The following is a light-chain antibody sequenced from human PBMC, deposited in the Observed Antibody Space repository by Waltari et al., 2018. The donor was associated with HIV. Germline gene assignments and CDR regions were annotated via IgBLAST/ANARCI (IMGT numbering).Light chain of an antibody. J-gene: IGKJ4*02. CDR3: QQSYSTPRT. V-gene: IGKV1-39*01. CDR1: QSISSY. Sequence: DIQMTQSPSSLSASVGDRVTITCRARQSISSYLNWYQQKPGKAPNVLIYAASSLQSRVPSRFSGSGAGTDFTLSISSLQPEDFATYYSQQSYSTPRTFGGGTKVEIK. CDR2: AAS.